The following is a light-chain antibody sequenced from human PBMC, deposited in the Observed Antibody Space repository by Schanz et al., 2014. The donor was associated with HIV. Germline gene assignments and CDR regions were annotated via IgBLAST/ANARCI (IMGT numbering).Light chain of an antibody. J-gene: IGLJ2*01. Sequence: QSALTQPASVSGSLGQSITISCTGTSGDVGRYDYLSWYQQHPGQAPKLLIYDVTYRPSGISNRFSGSKSGYTASLTISGLQADDEADYYCSSYTTSSTLVFGGGTKLTVL. CDR2: DVT. V-gene: IGLV2-14*03. CDR3: SSYTTSSTLV. CDR1: SGDVGRYDY.